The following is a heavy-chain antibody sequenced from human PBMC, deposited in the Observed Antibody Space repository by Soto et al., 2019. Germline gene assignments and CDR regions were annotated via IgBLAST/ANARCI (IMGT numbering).Heavy chain of an antibody. CDR1: GGSISSSGYY. CDR3: ARVVPAAMGSMDV. J-gene: IGHJ6*02. Sequence: QLQLQESGPGLVKPSETLSLTCTVSGGSISSSGYYWGWIRQPPGKGLEWIGSIYYSGSTYYNPSLKSRVTISGDTSKNQFSLKLSSVTAADTAVYYCARVVPAAMGSMDVWGQGTTVTVSS. CDR2: IYYSGST. D-gene: IGHD2-2*01. V-gene: IGHV4-39*01.